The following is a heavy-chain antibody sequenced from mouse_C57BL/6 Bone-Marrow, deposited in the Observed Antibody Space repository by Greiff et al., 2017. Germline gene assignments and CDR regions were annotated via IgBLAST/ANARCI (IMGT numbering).Heavy chain of an antibody. J-gene: IGHJ2*01. CDR3: ARSIKAYFDY. CDR2: IDPSDSET. V-gene: IGHV1-52*01. CDR1: GYTFTSYW. Sequence: QVQLQQPGAELVRPGSSEKLSCKASGYTFTSYWMHWVKQRPIQGLEWIGNIDPSDSETHYNQKFKDKATLTVDKSSSTAYMQLSSLTSEDSAVYYCARSIKAYFDYWGQGTTLTVSS. D-gene: IGHD2-10*02.